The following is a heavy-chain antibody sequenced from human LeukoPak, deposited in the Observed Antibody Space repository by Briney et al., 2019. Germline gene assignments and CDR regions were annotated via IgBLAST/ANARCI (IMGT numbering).Heavy chain of an antibody. J-gene: IGHJ4*02. D-gene: IGHD3-16*02. Sequence: PGGSLRLSCAASGFTFSSYAMSWVRQAPGKGLEWVSAISGSGGSTYYADSVKGRFTISRDNSKNTLYLQMNSLRAEDTAVYYCAKDEITFGEVIALNYFDYWGQGTLVTVSS. CDR3: AKDEITFGEVIALNYFDY. CDR1: GFTFSSYA. V-gene: IGHV3-23*01. CDR2: ISGSGGST.